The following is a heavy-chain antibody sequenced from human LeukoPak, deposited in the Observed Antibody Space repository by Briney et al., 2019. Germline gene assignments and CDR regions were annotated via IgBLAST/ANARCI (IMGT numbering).Heavy chain of an antibody. J-gene: IGHJ4*02. D-gene: IGHD2-2*01. V-gene: IGHV4-59*01. CDR1: GGSISSYY. CDR3: ASASPRGPGY. CDR2: IYDSGST. Sequence: SETLSLTCTHSGGSISSYYRSWIRQPPRKGLEWMGYIYDSGSTNYSPSLKSRVTISVDTSKNKFSLTLSSVTAADTAVYYCASASPRGPGYWGQGTLVTVSS.